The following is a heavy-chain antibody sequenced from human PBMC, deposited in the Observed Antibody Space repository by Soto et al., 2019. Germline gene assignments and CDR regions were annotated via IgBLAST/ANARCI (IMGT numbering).Heavy chain of an antibody. CDR3: ARGRGSGSYIHYYYGMDV. V-gene: IGHV4-34*01. CDR1: GGSFRGYY. D-gene: IGHD3-10*01. CDR2: INHSGST. J-gene: IGHJ6*02. Sequence: SETLSLTCAVYGGSFRGYYWSWIRQPPGKGLEWIGEINHSGSTNYNPSLKSRVTISVDTSKNQFSLKLSSVTAADTAVYYCARGRGSGSYIHYYYGMDVWGQGTTVTVSS.